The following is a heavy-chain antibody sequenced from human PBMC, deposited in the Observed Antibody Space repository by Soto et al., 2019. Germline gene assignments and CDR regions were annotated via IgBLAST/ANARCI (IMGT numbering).Heavy chain of an antibody. CDR1: GGTFSSYA. D-gene: IGHD2-2*01. CDR2: IIPIFGTA. CDR3: ARGSRRAGYCSSTSCPRHYNWFDP. J-gene: IGHJ5*02. V-gene: IGHV1-69*13. Sequence: GASVKVSCKASGGTFSSYAISWVRQAPGQGLEWMGGIIPIFGTANYAQKSQGRVTITADESTSTAYMELSSLRSEDTAVYYCARGSRRAGYCSSTSCPRHYNWFDPWGQGTLVTVSS.